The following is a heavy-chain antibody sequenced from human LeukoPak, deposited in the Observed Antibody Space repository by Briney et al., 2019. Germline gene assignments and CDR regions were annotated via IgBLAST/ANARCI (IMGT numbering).Heavy chain of an antibody. Sequence: SETLSPTCTASGGSISSSSYYWGWIRQPPGKGLEWIGSIYYTGSTYYNPSLKSRVTISVDTSKNQFSLKMSSVTAADTAVYYCARRDYGDWYFDYWGQGTLVTVSS. CDR3: ARRDYGDWYFDY. CDR2: IYYTGST. J-gene: IGHJ4*02. CDR1: GGSISSSSYY. D-gene: IGHD4-17*01. V-gene: IGHV4-39*01.